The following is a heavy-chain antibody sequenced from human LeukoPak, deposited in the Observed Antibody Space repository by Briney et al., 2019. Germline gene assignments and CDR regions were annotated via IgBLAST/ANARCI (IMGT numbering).Heavy chain of an antibody. V-gene: IGHV3-15*01. Sequence: PGGSLRLSCAASGFTFSNAWMSWVRQAPGKGLEWVGRIKSKTDGGTTDYAAPVKGRFTISRDDSKNTLYLQMNSLKTEDTAVYYCTTGSGYSGYGRFDYWGQGTLVTVSS. CDR3: TTGSGYSGYGRFDY. J-gene: IGHJ4*02. D-gene: IGHD5-12*01. CDR1: GFTFSNAW. CDR2: IKSKTDGGTT.